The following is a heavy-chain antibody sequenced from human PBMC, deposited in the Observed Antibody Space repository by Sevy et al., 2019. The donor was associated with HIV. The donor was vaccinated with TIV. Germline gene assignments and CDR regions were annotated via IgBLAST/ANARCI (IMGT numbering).Heavy chain of an antibody. Sequence: SETLSLTCTVSGGSISSYYWSWIRQPPGKGLEWIGYIYYSGSTNYNPSLKSRVTISVDTSKNQFSLKLSSVTAADTAVYYCARGRYSSSWFLFDYWGQGTLVTVSS. D-gene: IGHD6-13*01. J-gene: IGHJ4*02. CDR3: ARGRYSSSWFLFDY. V-gene: IGHV4-59*01. CDR1: GGSISSYY. CDR2: IYYSGST.